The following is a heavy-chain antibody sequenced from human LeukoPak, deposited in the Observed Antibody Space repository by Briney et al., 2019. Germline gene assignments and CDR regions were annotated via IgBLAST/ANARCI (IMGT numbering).Heavy chain of an antibody. CDR2: IASKADGGAT. V-gene: IGHV3-15*07. Sequence: GGSLRLSCSASGLTVTNAWMNWVRQAPGEGLDWVGRIASKADGGATDYAAPVKGRFTISRDDSKNTLNLQMNSLKTEDTAVYYCTTGIRGDWGQGTLVTVSS. CDR1: GLTVTNAW. D-gene: IGHD3-10*01. J-gene: IGHJ4*02. CDR3: TTGIRGD.